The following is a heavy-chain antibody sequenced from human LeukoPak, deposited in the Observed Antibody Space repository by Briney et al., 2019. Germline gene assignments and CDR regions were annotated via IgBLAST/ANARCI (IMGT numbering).Heavy chain of an antibody. D-gene: IGHD4-11*01. V-gene: IGHV3-23*01. CDR1: GFTVSSNY. CDR3: ARDENYSFDY. CDR2: ISGSGGST. Sequence: HPGGSLRLSCAASGFTVSSNYMSWVRQAPGKGLEWVSAISGSGGSTYYADSVKGRFTISRDNSKNTLYLQMNSLRAEDTAVYYCARDENYSFDYWGQGTLVTVSS. J-gene: IGHJ4*02.